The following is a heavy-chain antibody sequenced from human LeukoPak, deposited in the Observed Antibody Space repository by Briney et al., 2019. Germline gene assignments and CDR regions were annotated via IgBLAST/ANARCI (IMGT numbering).Heavy chain of an antibody. CDR2: ISSSGGST. V-gene: IGHV3-64D*09. CDR3: VKGLSYYYGSGIDAFDI. CDR1: GFTFSSYA. J-gene: IGHJ3*02. Sequence: GGSLRLSCSASGFTFSSYAMHWVRQAPGKGLEYVSAISSSGGSTYYADSVKGRFTISRDNSKNTLYLQMSSLRAEDTAVYYCVKGLSYYYGSGIDAFDIWGQGTMVTVSS. D-gene: IGHD3-10*01.